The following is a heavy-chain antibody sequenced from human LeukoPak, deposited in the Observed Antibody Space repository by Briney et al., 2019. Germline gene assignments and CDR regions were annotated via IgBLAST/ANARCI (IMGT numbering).Heavy chain of an antibody. CDR1: GGSISSHY. Sequence: PSETLSLTCTVSGGSISSHYWSWIRRPPGKGLEWIGYIYYSGSTNYNPSLKSRVTISVDTSKNQFSLKLSSVTAADTAVYYCARDSEDYFDYWGQGTLVTVSS. CDR2: IYYSGST. J-gene: IGHJ4*02. CDR3: ARDSEDYFDY. V-gene: IGHV4-59*11.